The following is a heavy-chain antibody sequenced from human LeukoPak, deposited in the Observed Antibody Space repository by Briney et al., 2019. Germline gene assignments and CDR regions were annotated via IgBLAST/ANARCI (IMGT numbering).Heavy chain of an antibody. CDR3: ARDLGPENWFDP. V-gene: IGHV1-69*13. CDR2: IIPIFGTA. Sequence: GASVKVSCKSSGGTFSSYAIIWVRQAPGQGLEWMGGIIPIFGTANYAQKFQGRVTITADESTSAAYMELSSLRSEDTAVYYCARDLGPENWFDPWGQGTLVTVSS. CDR1: GGTFSSYA. J-gene: IGHJ5*02.